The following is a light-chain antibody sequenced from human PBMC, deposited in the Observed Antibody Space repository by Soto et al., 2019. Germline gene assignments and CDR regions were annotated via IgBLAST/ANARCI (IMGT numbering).Light chain of an antibody. CDR2: GAS. CDR3: QQYGSSLTWT. J-gene: IGKJ1*01. Sequence: EIVLTQSPGTLSLSPGEGAPPSSRAVQSVSNNYLAWYQQKPGQAPRLLIYGASNRATGIPDRFSGSGSGTDFTLTISRLEPEDFAVYYCQQYGSSLTWTFGQGTKVDIK. V-gene: IGKV3-20*01. CDR1: QSVSNNY.